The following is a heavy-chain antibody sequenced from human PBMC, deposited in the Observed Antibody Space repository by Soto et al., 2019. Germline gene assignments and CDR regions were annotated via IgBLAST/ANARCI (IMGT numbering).Heavy chain of an antibody. CDR2: IFYSGTT. J-gene: IGHJ4*02. CDR3: GRLIEAATGLSGRDY. CDR1: GDSISSADYY. Sequence: SKTLSLTCTVSGDSISSADYYWSWIRQTPGKGLEWIGHIFYSGTTYYNPSLKSRLTISVDTSKNHFSLRLTSVTAADPAVYYCGRLIEAATGLSGRDYWSQGTRVTVSS. V-gene: IGHV4-30-4*01. D-gene: IGHD2-15*01.